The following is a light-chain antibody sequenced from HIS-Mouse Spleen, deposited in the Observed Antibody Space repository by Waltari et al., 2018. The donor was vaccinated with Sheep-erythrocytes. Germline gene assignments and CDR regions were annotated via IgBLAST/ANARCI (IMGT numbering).Light chain of an antibody. CDR1: SSDVGSYNL. CDR3: CSYAGSSTPWV. CDR2: GGS. J-gene: IGLJ3*02. Sequence: QSALTQPASVSGSPGQSITISCTGTSSDVGSYNLVSWYQQHPGKAPKLMIYGGSKRPSGFANRFSGSKSGNTASLTISGLQAEDEADYYCCSYAGSSTPWVFGGGTKLTVL. V-gene: IGLV2-23*01.